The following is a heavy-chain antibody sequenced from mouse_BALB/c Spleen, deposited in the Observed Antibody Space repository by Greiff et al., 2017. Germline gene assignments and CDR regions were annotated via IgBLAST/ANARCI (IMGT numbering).Heavy chain of an antibody. CDR1: GYTFTSYW. Sequence: QVHVKQSGAELAKPGASVKMSCKASGYTFTSYWMHWVKQRPGQGLEWIGYINPSTGYTEYNQKFKDKATLTADKSSSTAYMQLSSLTSEDSAVYYCARNWGYFDYWGQGTTLTVSS. V-gene: IGHV1-7*01. CDR2: INPSTGYT. CDR3: ARNWGYFDY. D-gene: IGHD4-1*01. J-gene: IGHJ2*01.